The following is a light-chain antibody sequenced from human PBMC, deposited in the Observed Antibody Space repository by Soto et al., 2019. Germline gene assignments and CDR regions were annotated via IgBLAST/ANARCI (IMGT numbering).Light chain of an antibody. CDR3: QQSYNTPRT. CDR2: AAS. V-gene: IGKV1-39*01. Sequence: DIQMTQSPTSLSASVGDRLAITCRASQSNRNYLNWYQQKPGEAPKLLIYAASSLETGVPSRFSGSGSGTDFTLTISSLQPEDFATYYCQQSYNTPRTFGQGTKVEIK. CDR1: QSNRNY. J-gene: IGKJ1*01.